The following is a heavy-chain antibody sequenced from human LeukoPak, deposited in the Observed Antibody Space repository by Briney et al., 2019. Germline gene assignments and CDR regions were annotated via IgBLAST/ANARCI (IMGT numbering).Heavy chain of an antibody. CDR3: ARSLWFGEPNWFDP. Sequence: GESLKISCKGLGYSFTSYWIGWVRQMPGKGLEWMGIIYPGDSNTRYSPSFQGQVTISADKSISTAYLQWSGLKASDTAMYYCARSLWFGEPNWFDPWGQGTLVTVSS. CDR2: IYPGDSNT. D-gene: IGHD3-10*01. V-gene: IGHV5-51*01. CDR1: GYSFTSYW. J-gene: IGHJ5*02.